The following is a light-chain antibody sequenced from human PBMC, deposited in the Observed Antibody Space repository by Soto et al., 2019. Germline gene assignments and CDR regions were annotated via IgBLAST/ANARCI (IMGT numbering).Light chain of an antibody. J-gene: IGLJ1*01. CDR3: SSFTSSSPYV. V-gene: IGLV2-14*01. CDR1: SSDVGGYNY. Sequence: QSVLTQPASVSGSPGQSITISCTGTSSDVGGYNYVSWYQQHPGKDPKLMIYDVSNRPAGVSNRFSGSKSGNTASLTISGLQAEDEADYYCSSFTSSSPYVFGTGTKVTVL. CDR2: DVS.